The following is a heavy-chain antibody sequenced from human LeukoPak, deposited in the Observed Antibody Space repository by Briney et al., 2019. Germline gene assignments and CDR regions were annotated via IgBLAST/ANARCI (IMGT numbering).Heavy chain of an antibody. Sequence: GGSLRLSCAGSGFTFSSYRMTWVRQAPGKELEWVSSISSSNSYISYADSLKGRFTISRDNAKNSLYLQMNSLRAEDTAVYYCARDVGVGAAFDYWGQETLVTVSS. D-gene: IGHD1-26*01. CDR2: ISSSNSYI. V-gene: IGHV3-21*01. J-gene: IGHJ4*02. CDR3: ARDVGVGAAFDY. CDR1: GFTFSSYR.